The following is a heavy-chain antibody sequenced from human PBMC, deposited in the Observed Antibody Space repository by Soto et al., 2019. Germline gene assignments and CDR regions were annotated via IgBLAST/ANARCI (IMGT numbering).Heavy chain of an antibody. CDR2: IRGDGGST. Sequence: GGSMRLSCAASGFTFDDYAMHWVRQAPGKGLEWISLIRGDGGSTYDADSVKGRFTISRDNSKNSLYLQINSLRTEDTVLYYCAKDMSPNSSGWYDYWGQGTLVTVSS. CDR3: AKDMSPNSSGWYDY. V-gene: IGHV3-43*02. J-gene: IGHJ4*02. CDR1: GFTFDDYA. D-gene: IGHD6-19*01.